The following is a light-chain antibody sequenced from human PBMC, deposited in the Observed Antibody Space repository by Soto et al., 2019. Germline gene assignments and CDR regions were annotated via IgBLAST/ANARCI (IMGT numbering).Light chain of an antibody. Sequence: DIQMTQSPSTLSASVGDRVTITCRASQTIGNWLAWYQQKPGKAPNLLIYDASSLESGVPSRFSGSGSGTEFTLTISSLQPVDFATYYCQQYHTYSWTFGQGTKV. V-gene: IGKV1-5*01. CDR3: QQYHTYSWT. CDR2: DAS. J-gene: IGKJ1*01. CDR1: QTIGNW.